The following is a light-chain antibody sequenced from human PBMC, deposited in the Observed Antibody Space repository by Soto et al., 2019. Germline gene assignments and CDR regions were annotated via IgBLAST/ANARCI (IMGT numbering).Light chain of an antibody. Sequence: EIVLTQSPATLSLSPGERATLSCRASQSVSSHLAWYQQKPGQAPRLLIYDASNRATGIPARFSGSGSGTDFTLTISSLEPEDFAVYFCQQRSNCINFGKGTRLKI. V-gene: IGKV3-11*01. CDR3: QQRSNCIN. J-gene: IGKJ5*01. CDR1: QSVSSH. CDR2: DAS.